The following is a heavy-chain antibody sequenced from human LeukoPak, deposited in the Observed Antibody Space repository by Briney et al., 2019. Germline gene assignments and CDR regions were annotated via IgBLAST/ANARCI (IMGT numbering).Heavy chain of an antibody. D-gene: IGHD3-3*01. Sequence: SETLSLTCAVYGGSFSGYYWSWIRQPPGKGLEWIGEINHSGSTNYNPSLKSRVTISVDTSKNQFSLKLSSVTAADTAVYYCARPGYYDFWSGYYGNGVDVWGQGTTVTVSS. CDR1: GGSFSGYY. J-gene: IGHJ6*02. CDR2: INHSGST. V-gene: IGHV4-34*01. CDR3: ARPGYYDFWSGYYGNGVDV.